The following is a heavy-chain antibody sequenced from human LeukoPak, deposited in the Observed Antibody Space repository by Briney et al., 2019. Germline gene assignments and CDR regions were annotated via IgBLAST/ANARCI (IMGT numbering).Heavy chain of an antibody. Sequence: SVKVSCKASGVTFSSYAISWVRQAPGQGLEWMGGIIPIFGTANYAQNFQGRVTITTDESTSTAYMEVSSLRAEDTAGYYCARGIVESTEYPYNWFDPWGQGTLVTVSS. CDR3: ARGIVESTEYPYNWFDP. CDR2: IIPIFGTA. V-gene: IGHV1-69*05. J-gene: IGHJ5*02. D-gene: IGHD2/OR15-2a*01. CDR1: GVTFSSYA.